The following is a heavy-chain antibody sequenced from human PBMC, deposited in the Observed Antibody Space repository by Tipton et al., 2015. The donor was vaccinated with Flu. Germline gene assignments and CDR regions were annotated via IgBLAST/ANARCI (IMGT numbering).Heavy chain of an antibody. CDR2: IWSDESTE. CDR3: ARDIGTTVFYFDH. D-gene: IGHD1-14*01. V-gene: IGHV3-33*01. Sequence: SLRLSCAVSGFTFSNYGMHWVRQTPGKGLEWVAVIWSDESTEYYADSVKGRFTISRDNSRGTLYLQMNSLRGDDTAVYFCARDIGTTVFYFDHWGQGALVTVSS. CDR1: GFTFSNYG. J-gene: IGHJ4*02.